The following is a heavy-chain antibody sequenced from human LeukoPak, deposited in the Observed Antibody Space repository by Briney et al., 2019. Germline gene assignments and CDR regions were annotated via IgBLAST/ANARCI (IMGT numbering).Heavy chain of an antibody. CDR1: GFTFSSYS. CDR3: AGGEPYVY. Sequence: GGSLRLSCAASGFTFSSYSMNWVRQAPGKGLEWVSSISSSSSYIYYADSVKGRFAISRDNAKNSLYLQMNSLRVEDTAMYYCAGGEPYVYWGQGTLVTVSS. J-gene: IGHJ4*02. V-gene: IGHV3-21*01. CDR2: ISSSSSYI. D-gene: IGHD1-14*01.